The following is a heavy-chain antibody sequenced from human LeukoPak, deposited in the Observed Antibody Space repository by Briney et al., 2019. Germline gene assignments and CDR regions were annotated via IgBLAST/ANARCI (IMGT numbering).Heavy chain of an antibody. D-gene: IGHD1-1*01. CDR3: ARGLENFDC. V-gene: IGHV1-2*06. CDR2: INPNSGGT. J-gene: IGHJ4*02. Sequence: ASVKVSCKASGYTFTGSYMHWVRQAPGQGLEWVGRINPNSGGTSFAQKFQGSVTMARDTSISTAYMKLSRLRSDDTAVYYCARGLENFDCWGQGTLVTVSS. CDR1: GYTFTGSY.